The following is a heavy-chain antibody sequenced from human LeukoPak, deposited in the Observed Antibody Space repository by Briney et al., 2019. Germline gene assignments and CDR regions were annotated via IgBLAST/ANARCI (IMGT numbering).Heavy chain of an antibody. V-gene: IGHV3-74*01. CDR3: ARVDRLYRYNHYYYMDV. J-gene: IGHJ6*03. D-gene: IGHD1-14*01. CDR1: GFTFSSYW. Sequence: GGSLRLSRAASGFTFSSYWMHWVRQAPGKGLVWVSRINSDGSSTSYADSVKGRFTISRDNAKNTLYLQMNSLRAEDTAVYYCARVDRLYRYNHYYYMDVWGKGTTVTVSS. CDR2: INSDGSST.